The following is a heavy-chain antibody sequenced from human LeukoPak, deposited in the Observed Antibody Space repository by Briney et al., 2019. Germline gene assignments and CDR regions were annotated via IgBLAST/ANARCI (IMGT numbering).Heavy chain of an antibody. Sequence: GSSVKVSCKASGGTFSSYVISWGRQAPGQGLEWVGGIIPIFGTANYAQKFQGRVTISADESTSTAYMELSSLRSEDTAVYYCARDHYYYYMDVWGKGTTVTVSS. CDR3: ARDHYYYYMDV. CDR1: GGTFSSYV. J-gene: IGHJ6*03. V-gene: IGHV1-69*01. CDR2: IIPIFGTA.